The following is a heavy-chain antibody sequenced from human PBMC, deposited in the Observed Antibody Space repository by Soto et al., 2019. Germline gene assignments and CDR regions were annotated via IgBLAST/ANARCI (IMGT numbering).Heavy chain of an antibody. V-gene: IGHV1-69*13. CDR1: GGTFSSYA. J-gene: IGHJ3*02. CDR3: ATEYSSSSWSDAFDI. D-gene: IGHD6-6*01. CDR2: IIPIFGTA. Sequence: SVKVSCKASGGTFSSYAISWVRQAPGQGLEWMGGIIPIFGTANYAQKFQGRVTITADESTSTAYMELSSLRSEDTAVYYCATEYSSSSWSDAFDIWGQGTMVTVS.